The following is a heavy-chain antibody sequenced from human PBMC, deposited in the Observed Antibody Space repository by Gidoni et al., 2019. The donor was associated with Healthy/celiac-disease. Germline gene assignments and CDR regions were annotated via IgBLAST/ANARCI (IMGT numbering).Heavy chain of an antibody. Sequence: EVQLVESGGGLIQPGGSLRLSCAASGFTVSSNYMSWVRQAPGKGLECVSFIYSGGSTYYADSVKGRFTISRDNSKNTLYLQMNSLRAEDTAVYYCARDSGYSSGWYFDYWGQGTLVTVSS. CDR1: GFTVSSNY. CDR3: ARDSGYSSGWYFDY. J-gene: IGHJ4*02. D-gene: IGHD6-19*01. V-gene: IGHV3-53*01. CDR2: IYSGGST.